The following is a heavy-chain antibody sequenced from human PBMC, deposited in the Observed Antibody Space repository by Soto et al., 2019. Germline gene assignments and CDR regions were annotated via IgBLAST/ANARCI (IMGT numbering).Heavy chain of an antibody. CDR2: IYHTGIA. Sequence: PSETLSLTCTVEGDSITNNHCWSWVRQPPGKGPELIGEIYHTGIANYNPSLESRVAFSVDKSKNQFSLSLTSVTAADTAVYYCVSKLGPYYYGLDVWGQGTTVTVSS. CDR1: GDSITNNHC. CDR3: VSKLGPYYYGLDV. J-gene: IGHJ6*02. D-gene: IGHD3-16*01. V-gene: IGHV4-4*02.